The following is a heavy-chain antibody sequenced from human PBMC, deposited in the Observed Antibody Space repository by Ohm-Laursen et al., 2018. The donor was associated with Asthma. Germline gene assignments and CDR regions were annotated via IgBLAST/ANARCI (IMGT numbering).Heavy chain of an antibody. CDR3: ARGSPYSSSPRVDY. CDR1: GGSFSGYY. CDR2: INHSGST. Sequence: SETLSLTCSVSGGSFSGYYWSWIRQPPGKGLEWIGEINHSGSTTYNPSLKSRVTISVDTSKNQFSLKLSSVTAADTAVYYCARGSPYSSSPRVDYWGQGTLVTVSS. D-gene: IGHD6-6*01. V-gene: IGHV4-34*01. J-gene: IGHJ4*02.